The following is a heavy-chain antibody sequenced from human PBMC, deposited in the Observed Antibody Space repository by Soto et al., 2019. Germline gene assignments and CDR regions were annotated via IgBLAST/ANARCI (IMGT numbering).Heavy chain of an antibody. CDR1: GDSVTSVSDY. CDR2: IYYSGSA. V-gene: IGHV4-61*01. Sequence: SETLSLTCTVSGDSVTSVSDYWSWIRQPPGKGLEWIGYIYYSGSADYNPSLGSRVTISIDTSKNQFSLKLTSVTAADTAVYYCERGVGLGYYYYHMDLWGQGTTVTVSS. J-gene: IGHJ6*02. CDR3: ERGVGLGYYYYHMDL. D-gene: IGHD3-10*01.